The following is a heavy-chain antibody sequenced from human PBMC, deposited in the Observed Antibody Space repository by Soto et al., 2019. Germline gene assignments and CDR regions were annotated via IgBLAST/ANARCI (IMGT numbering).Heavy chain of an antibody. V-gene: IGHV1-3*01. CDR2: INAGNGNT. D-gene: IGHD3-3*01. J-gene: IGHJ5*02. Sequence: ASVKVSCKASGYTFTSYAMHWVRQAPGQRLEWMGWINAGNGNTKYSQKFQGRVTITRDTSASTAYMDLSSLISEDTALYYCAREYYDFWSGSPPNWFDPWGQGTLVTVSS. CDR1: GYTFTSYA. CDR3: AREYYDFWSGSPPNWFDP.